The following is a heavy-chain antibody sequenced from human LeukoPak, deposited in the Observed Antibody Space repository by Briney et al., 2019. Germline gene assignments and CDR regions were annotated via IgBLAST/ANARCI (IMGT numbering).Heavy chain of an antibody. Sequence: SETLSPTCTVSGGSISSSSYYWGWIRQPPGKELEWIGSIYYSGSTYYNPSLKSRVTISVDTSKNQFSLKLSSVTAADTAVYYCARGINPALGATGAFDIWGQGTMVTVSS. CDR3: ARGINPALGATGAFDI. V-gene: IGHV4-39*07. CDR1: GGSISSSSYY. CDR2: IYYSGST. D-gene: IGHD1-26*01. J-gene: IGHJ3*02.